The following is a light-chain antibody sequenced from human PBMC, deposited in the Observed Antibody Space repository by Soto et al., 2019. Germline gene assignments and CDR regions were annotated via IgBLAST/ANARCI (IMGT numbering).Light chain of an antibody. Sequence: EIVMTQSPATLSVSPGEGATLSCRASQSVSRYLAWYQQKPGQAPRLLIYDASIRATGIPVRFSGSGSGTEFTLTISNLQSEDFAVYYCQQYNDWPRTFGQGTRLEIK. CDR3: QQYNDWPRT. V-gene: IGKV3-15*01. CDR2: DAS. CDR1: QSVSRY. J-gene: IGKJ5*01.